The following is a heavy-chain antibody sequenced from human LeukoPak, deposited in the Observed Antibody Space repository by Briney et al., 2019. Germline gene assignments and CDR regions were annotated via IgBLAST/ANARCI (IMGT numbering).Heavy chain of an antibody. J-gene: IGHJ6*02. CDR1: GFTFSSYS. CDR3: AREGRVSSGWYKDYYYGMDV. Sequence: PGGSLRLSCAASGFTFSSYSMNWVRQAPGKGLEWVSSISSSSSYIYYADSVKGRFTISRDNAKNSLYLQMNSLRAEDTAVYYCAREGRVSSGWYKDYYYGMDVWGQGTTVTVSS. CDR2: ISSSSSYI. V-gene: IGHV3-21*01. D-gene: IGHD6-19*01.